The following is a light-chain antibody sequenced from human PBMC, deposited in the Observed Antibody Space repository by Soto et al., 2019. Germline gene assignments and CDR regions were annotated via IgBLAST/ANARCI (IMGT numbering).Light chain of an antibody. CDR2: EVS. J-gene: IGLJ1*01. CDR3: SSYGGSNNLYV. CDR1: SSDVGAYKY. V-gene: IGLV2-8*01. Sequence: QSALTQPPSASGSPGQSVTISCTGTSSDVGAYKYVSWYQQHPGKAPKVIIYEVSKRPSGVPDRFSGSKSGNTASLTVSGLQAEDEADYYCSSYGGSNNLYVFGTGTQLTVL.